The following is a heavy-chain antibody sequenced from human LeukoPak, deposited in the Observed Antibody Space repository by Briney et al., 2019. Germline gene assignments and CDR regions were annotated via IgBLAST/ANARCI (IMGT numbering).Heavy chain of an antibody. CDR2: FDPEDGET. J-gene: IGHJ4*02. CDR3: ATEAIYFLY. CDR1: GYTLSQLS. Sequence: GASVKVSCKVSGYTLSQLSIHWVRQAPGEGLEWMGGFDPEDGETIYVQKFQGRVSMTEDTSTDTAYMELSSLESDDTAVYYCATEAIYFLYWGQGTLVTVSS. D-gene: IGHD2/OR15-2a*01. V-gene: IGHV1-24*01.